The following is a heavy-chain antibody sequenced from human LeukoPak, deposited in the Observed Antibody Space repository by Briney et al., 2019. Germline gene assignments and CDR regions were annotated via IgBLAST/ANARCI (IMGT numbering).Heavy chain of an antibody. CDR1: GFTFSSYG. CDR3: ARCHSYDLVRDAFDI. CDR2: ISYDGSNK. D-gene: IGHD3/OR15-3a*01. J-gene: IGHJ3*02. Sequence: GGSLRLSCAASGFTFSSYGMHWVRQAPGKGLEWVAVISYDGSNKYYADSVKGRFTISRDNSKNTLYLQMNSLRAEDTAVYYCARCHSYDLVRDAFDIWGQGTMVTVSS. V-gene: IGHV3-30*03.